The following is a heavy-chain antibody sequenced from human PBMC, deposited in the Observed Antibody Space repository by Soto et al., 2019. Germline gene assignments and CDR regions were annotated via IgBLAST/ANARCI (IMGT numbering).Heavy chain of an antibody. J-gene: IGHJ4*02. Sequence: EVQLLESGGGLVQPGGSLRLSCAASGFTFSSYAMSWVRQAPGKGLEWVSAISGSGGSTYYADSVKGRFTISRDNSKSTLYLQMNSLRAEDTAVYYCAKDGGLLWFGELFAYWGQGTLVTVSS. CDR3: AKDGGLLWFGELFAY. CDR1: GFTFSSYA. D-gene: IGHD3-10*01. CDR2: ISGSGGST. V-gene: IGHV3-23*01.